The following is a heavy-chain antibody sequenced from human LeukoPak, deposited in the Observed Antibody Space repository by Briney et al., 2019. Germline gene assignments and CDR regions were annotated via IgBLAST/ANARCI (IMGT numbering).Heavy chain of an antibody. CDR3: ARVVITAAGTGPWYFDL. J-gene: IGHJ2*01. V-gene: IGHV3-74*01. CDR1: GFTFSRYW. Sequence: GGSLRLSCAASGFTFSRYWMHWVRQAPGKGLVWVSRIDYDGSDTSNADSVKGRFTISRDNAKNSLYLQMNSLRAEDTALYYCARVVITAAGTGPWYFDLWGRGTLVTVSS. CDR2: IDYDGSDT. D-gene: IGHD6-13*01.